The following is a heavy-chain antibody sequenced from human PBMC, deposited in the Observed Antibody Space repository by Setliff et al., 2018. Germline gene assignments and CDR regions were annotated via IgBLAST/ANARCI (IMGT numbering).Heavy chain of an antibody. Sequence: PGGSLRLSCAASGFTFSSYWMSWVRQAPGKGLEWVANIKQDGSEKYYVDSVKGRFTISRDNAKNSLYLQMNSLRAEDTAIYYCARRWGPDYCSGGTCFFDYWGQGTPVTVSS. CDR3: ARRWGPDYCSGGTCFFDY. CDR1: GFTFSSYW. CDR2: IKQDGSEK. V-gene: IGHV3-7*01. D-gene: IGHD2-15*01. J-gene: IGHJ4*02.